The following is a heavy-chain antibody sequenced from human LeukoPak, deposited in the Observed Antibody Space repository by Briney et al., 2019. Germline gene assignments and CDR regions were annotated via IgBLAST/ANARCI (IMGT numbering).Heavy chain of an antibody. CDR1: GFTFSSYW. CDR3: ATSGLVRGGDDY. Sequence: AGGSLRLSCAGSGFTFSSYWMSWVRQAPGKGLEWVANIKQDGSEKYYLDSVKGRFTISRDNAKNSLYLQMNSLRAEDTALYYCATSGLVRGGDDYWGQGTLVTVSS. J-gene: IGHJ4*02. CDR2: IKQDGSEK. D-gene: IGHD3-10*01. V-gene: IGHV3-7*05.